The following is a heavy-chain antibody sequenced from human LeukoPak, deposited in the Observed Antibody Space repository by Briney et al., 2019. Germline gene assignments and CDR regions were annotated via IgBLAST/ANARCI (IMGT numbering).Heavy chain of an antibody. V-gene: IGHV1-18*01. J-gene: IGHJ6*02. D-gene: IGHD2-15*01. CDR3: AREGAYCSGGSCYSNHYYYGMDV. CDR2: ISADNANT. CDR1: GYTFTTYD. Sequence: ASVKVSCKASGYTFTTYDISWVRQAPGQGLEWMAWISADNANTNYAQKFQGRVTMTRDTSTSTVYMELSSLRSEDTAVYYCAREGAYCSGGSCYSNHYYYGMDVWGQGTTVTVSS.